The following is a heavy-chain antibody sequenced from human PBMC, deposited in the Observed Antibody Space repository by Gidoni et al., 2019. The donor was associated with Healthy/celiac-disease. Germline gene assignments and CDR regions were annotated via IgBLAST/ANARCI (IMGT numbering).Heavy chain of an antibody. CDR2: ISGSGGST. Sequence: EVQLLESGGGLVQPGGSLRLSCAASGFTFSNYAMSWVRQAPGKGLEWVSSISGSGGSTFYADSVKGRFTISRDNSKSTLFLQMNSLRAEDTAVYYCANRNIYGYDYWGQGTLVTVSS. CDR1: GFTFSNYA. CDR3: ANRNIYGYDY. J-gene: IGHJ4*02. V-gene: IGHV3-23*01. D-gene: IGHD5-18*01.